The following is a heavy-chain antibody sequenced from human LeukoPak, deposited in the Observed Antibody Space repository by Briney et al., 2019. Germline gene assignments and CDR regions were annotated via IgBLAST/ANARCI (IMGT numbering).Heavy chain of an antibody. Sequence: SETLSLTCTVSGGSISSYSWSWIRQPPGKGLEWIGYIYYSGSTNYNPSLKSRVTISVDTSKNQFSLKLSSVTAADTAVYYCARGPGITMVRGVPENWFDPWGQGTLVTVSS. CDR2: IYYSGST. CDR3: ARGPGITMVRGVPENWFDP. CDR1: GGSISSYS. J-gene: IGHJ5*02. D-gene: IGHD3-10*01. V-gene: IGHV4-59*01.